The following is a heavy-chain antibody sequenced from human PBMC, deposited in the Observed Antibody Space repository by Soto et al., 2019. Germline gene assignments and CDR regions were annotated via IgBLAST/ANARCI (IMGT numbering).Heavy chain of an antibody. CDR2: ISYDGSNK. J-gene: IGHJ4*02. Sequence: QVQLVESGGGVVQPGRSLRLSCAASGFTFSSYAMHWVRQAPGKGLEWVAVISYDGSNKYYADSVKGRFTISRDNSKNTLYLQMNSLRAEDTAVYYCAKDRYDSSGYYSYTDYFDYWGQGTLVTVSS. D-gene: IGHD3-22*01. CDR1: GFTFSSYA. CDR3: AKDRYDSSGYYSYTDYFDY. V-gene: IGHV3-30-3*01.